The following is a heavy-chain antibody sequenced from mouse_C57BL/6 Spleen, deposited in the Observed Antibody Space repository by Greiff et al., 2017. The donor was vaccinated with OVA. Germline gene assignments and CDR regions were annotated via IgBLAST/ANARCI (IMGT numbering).Heavy chain of an antibody. V-gene: IGHV7-3*01. Sequence: EVKLVESGGGLIQPGGSLSPPCAAPGFTFPDHYLGLVRQPPGRVLEWLSFSRNKVNDYTTENSGSLNGRCTTSSDNSQRILNLQMKAMSAEYSATYYCASSYYYGSSPFSYWGPGTLVTVAA. CDR1: GFTFPDHY. CDR2: SRNKVNDYTT. D-gene: IGHD1-1*01. CDR3: ASSYYYGSSPFSY. J-gene: IGHJ3*01.